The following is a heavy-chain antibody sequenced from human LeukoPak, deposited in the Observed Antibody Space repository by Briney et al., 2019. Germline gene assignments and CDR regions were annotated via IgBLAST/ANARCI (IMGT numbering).Heavy chain of an antibody. J-gene: IGHJ4*02. Sequence: GGSLRLSCAASGFTFSSYWMSWVRQAPGKGLEWVANIKQDGSEKYYVDSVKGRFTISRDNAKNSLYLQMNSLRAEDTAVYYCARDSPYYYDSSGYYPDLDYWGQGTLVTVSS. V-gene: IGHV3-7*01. CDR2: IKQDGSEK. CDR3: ARDSPYYYDSSGYYPDLDY. D-gene: IGHD3-22*01. CDR1: GFTFSSYW.